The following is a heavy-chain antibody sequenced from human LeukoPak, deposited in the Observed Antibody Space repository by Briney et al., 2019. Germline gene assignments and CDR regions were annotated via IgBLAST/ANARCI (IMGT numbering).Heavy chain of an antibody. Sequence: GGSLRLSRAASGFTFSSHGMHWVRQAPGKGLEWVAFIRYDGSNKYYADSVKGRFTISRDNSKNTLYLQMNSLRAEDTAVYYCATEPGSIVVVPAAIPDAFDIWGQGTMVTVSS. CDR3: ATEPGSIVVVPAAIPDAFDI. CDR2: IRYDGSNK. J-gene: IGHJ3*02. V-gene: IGHV3-30*02. CDR1: GFTFSSHG. D-gene: IGHD2-2*02.